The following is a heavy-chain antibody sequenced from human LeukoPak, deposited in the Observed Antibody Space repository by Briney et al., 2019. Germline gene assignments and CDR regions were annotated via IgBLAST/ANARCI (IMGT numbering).Heavy chain of an antibody. Sequence: SETLSLTCTVSGGSINNYYWSWIRQPPGKGLEWIGYIYYRGSTNYNPSLKSRVTFSVDTSKNQFSPKLNSVTAADTAVYYCARGGDYGDLRYFDYWGQGTLVTVSS. V-gene: IGHV4-59*01. CDR3: ARGGDYGDLRYFDY. CDR1: GGSINNYY. J-gene: IGHJ4*02. CDR2: IYYRGST. D-gene: IGHD4-17*01.